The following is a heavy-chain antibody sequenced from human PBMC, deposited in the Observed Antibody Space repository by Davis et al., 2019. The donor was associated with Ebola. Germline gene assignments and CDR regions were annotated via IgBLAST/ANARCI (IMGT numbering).Heavy chain of an antibody. CDR2: INHRGRT. D-gene: IGHD2-21*01. CDR3: SRFGEGAY. J-gene: IGHJ4*02. V-gene: IGHV4-34*01. Sequence: ESLKIPCAVYGGSFSDYYWSLIRQPPGKGLEWIGEINHRGRTYYNPSLKTRVTISADTSKHQFSLNLSSLTAADTAVYFCSRFGEGAYWGQGTLVTVSS. CDR1: GGSFSDYY.